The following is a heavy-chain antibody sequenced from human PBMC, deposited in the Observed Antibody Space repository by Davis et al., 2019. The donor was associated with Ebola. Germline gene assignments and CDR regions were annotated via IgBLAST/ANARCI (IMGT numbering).Heavy chain of an antibody. V-gene: IGHV4-39*02. CDR2: IYYSGST. Sequence: SETLSLTCTVSGGSISSSSYYWGWIRQPPGKGLEWIGSIYYSGSTYYNPSLKSRVTISVDTSKNQFSLKLSSVTAAETAVYYCARDKGPYNWFDPWGQGTLVTVSS. CDR3: ARDKGPYNWFDP. J-gene: IGHJ5*02. CDR1: GGSISSSSYY.